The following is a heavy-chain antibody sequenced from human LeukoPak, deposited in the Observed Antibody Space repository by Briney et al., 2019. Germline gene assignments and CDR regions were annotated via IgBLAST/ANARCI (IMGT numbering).Heavy chain of an antibody. D-gene: IGHD6-19*01. CDR3: ARDQDAYSSGWYGVFDY. J-gene: IGHJ4*02. Sequence: GGSLRLSCAASGFTFSSYWMSWVRQAPGKGLEWVANIKQDGSEENYVDSVKGRFTISRDNAKNSLYLQMNSLRAEDTAVYYCARDQDAYSSGWYGVFDYWGQGTLVTVSS. V-gene: IGHV3-7*05. CDR2: IKQDGSEE. CDR1: GFTFSSYW.